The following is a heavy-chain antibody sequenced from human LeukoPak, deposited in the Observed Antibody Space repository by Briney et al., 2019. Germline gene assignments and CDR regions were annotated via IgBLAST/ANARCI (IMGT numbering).Heavy chain of an antibody. V-gene: IGHV3-23*01. D-gene: IGHD3-10*01. CDR2: ISGSGGST. CDR1: GFTFSSYA. Sequence: GGSLRLSCAASGFTFSSYAMSWVRQAPGKGLEWVSAISGSGGSTYYADSVRGRFTISRDNSKNTLYLQMNSLRAEDTAVYYCAKGSSGSYYPFDYWGQGTLVTVSS. CDR3: AKGSSGSYYPFDY. J-gene: IGHJ4*02.